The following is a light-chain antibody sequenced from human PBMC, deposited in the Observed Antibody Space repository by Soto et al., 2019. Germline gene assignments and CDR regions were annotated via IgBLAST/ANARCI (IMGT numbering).Light chain of an antibody. CDR1: RTISRN. Sequence: EMVMTQSPVTLSGSPGERVTLSCRASRTISRNLAWYQQKPGQAPRLLIYGASTRATGIPDRFSGSGSGTEFTLTINSLQSEVFAMYYCQPHNNWPVVTFGGGPKLDIK. CDR3: QPHNNWPVVT. V-gene: IGKV3-15*01. CDR2: GAS. J-gene: IGKJ4*01.